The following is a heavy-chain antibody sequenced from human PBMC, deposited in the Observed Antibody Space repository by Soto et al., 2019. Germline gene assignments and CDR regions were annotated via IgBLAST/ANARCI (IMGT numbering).Heavy chain of an antibody. J-gene: IGHJ4*02. CDR3: ARDYVHGGNPYHY. D-gene: IGHD2-15*01. CDR1: GGSISSGDFY. Sequence: SETLSLTCTVSGGSISSGDFYWSWIRQPPGKGLEWIGYIYYSGSTYYNASLKSRVTISVDTSKNQFSLKLSSVTAADTAVYYCARDYVHGGNPYHYWGQGTLVTVSS. V-gene: IGHV4-30-4*01. CDR2: IYYSGST.